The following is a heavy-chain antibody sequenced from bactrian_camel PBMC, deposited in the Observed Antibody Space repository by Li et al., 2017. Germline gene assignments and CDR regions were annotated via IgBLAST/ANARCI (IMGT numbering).Heavy chain of an antibody. CDR3: AADSCSALRRLEADQFEY. D-gene: IGHD3*01. CDR1: GYWSNSNC. J-gene: IGHJ5*01. CDR2: IFSDGRT. Sequence: HVQLVESGGGSVQAGGSLRLSCVASGYWSNSNCMAWFRRPSGREREGVASIFSDGRTNYADSVKGRFTISQNNRKNLISLQMESLKPEDTAMYYCAADSCSALRRLEADQFEYWGQGTQVTVS. V-gene: IGHV3S53*01.